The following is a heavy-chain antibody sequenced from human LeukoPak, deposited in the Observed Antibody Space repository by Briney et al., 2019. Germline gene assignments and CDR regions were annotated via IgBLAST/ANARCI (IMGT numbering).Heavy chain of an antibody. Sequence: PGGSLRLSCAASGFTFSYYYMSCLRQAPGKGLEWLSYISKNGKTIYYADSVKGRFTISRDNAKKSVYLQMNSLRGEDTAVYYCATTGVPGDIPWGQGTLVTVSS. CDR2: ISKNGKTI. D-gene: IGHD3-10*01. J-gene: IGHJ5*02. CDR1: GFTFSYYY. CDR3: ATTGVPGDIP. V-gene: IGHV3-11*01.